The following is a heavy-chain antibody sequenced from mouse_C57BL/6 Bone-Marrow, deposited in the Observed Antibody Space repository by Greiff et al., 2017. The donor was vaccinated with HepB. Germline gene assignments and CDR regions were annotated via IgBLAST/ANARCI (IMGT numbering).Heavy chain of an antibody. CDR2: INPNNGGT. Sequence: EVQLQQSGPELVKPGASVKMSCKASGYTFTDYNMHWVKQSHGKSLEWIGYINPNNGGTSYNQKFKGKATLTVNKSSSTAYMELRSLTSEDSAVYYCARIGYYGSSWFAYWGQGTLVTVSA. V-gene: IGHV1-22*01. D-gene: IGHD1-1*01. CDR3: ARIGYYGSSWFAY. J-gene: IGHJ3*01. CDR1: GYTFTDYN.